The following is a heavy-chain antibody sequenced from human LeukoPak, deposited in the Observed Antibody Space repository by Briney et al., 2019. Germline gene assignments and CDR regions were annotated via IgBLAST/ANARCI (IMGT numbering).Heavy chain of an antibody. D-gene: IGHD3-22*01. Sequence: LSLTCTVSGGSISSGGYYWSWIRQAPGKGLEWVSYISSSGSTIYYADSVKGRFTISRDNAKNSLYLQMDSLRAEDTAVYYCASGGGDPYYYDSSLTYWGQGTLVTVSS. CDR3: ASGGGDPYYYDSSLTY. CDR2: ISSSGSTI. CDR1: GGSISSGGYY. V-gene: IGHV3-11*04. J-gene: IGHJ4*02.